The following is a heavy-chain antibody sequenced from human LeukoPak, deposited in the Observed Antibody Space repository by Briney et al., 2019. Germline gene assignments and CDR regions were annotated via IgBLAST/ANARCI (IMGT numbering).Heavy chain of an antibody. CDR1: GFTFGSYA. CDR3: AKIDSSSDC. D-gene: IGHD6-6*01. J-gene: IGHJ4*02. CDR2: ISGSTSNT. Sequence: GGSLRLSCAASGFTFGSYAMTWVRQAPGRGLEWVSSISGSTSNTFYADSMKGRFTISRDNSKNTLYLQMNSLRAEDTAVYYCAKIDSSSDCWGQGTLVTVSS. V-gene: IGHV3-23*01.